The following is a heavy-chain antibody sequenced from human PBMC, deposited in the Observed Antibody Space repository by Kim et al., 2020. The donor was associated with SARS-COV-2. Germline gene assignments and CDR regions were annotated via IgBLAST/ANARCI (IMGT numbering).Heavy chain of an antibody. Sequence: SETLSLTCTVSGGSISSYYWSWIRQPPGKGLEWIGYIYYSGSTNYNPSLKSRVTISVDTSKNQFSLKLSSVTAADTAVYYCARTTTNWEYPHRDGMDVWGQGTTVTVSS. D-gene: IGHD4-4*01. CDR2: IYYSGST. J-gene: IGHJ6*02. CDR1: GGSISSYY. CDR3: ARTTTNWEYPHRDGMDV. V-gene: IGHV4-59*01.